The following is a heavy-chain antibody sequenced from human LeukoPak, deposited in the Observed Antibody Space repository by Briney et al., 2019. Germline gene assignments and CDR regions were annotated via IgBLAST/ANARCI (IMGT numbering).Heavy chain of an antibody. J-gene: IGHJ6*04. CDR1: GYTFTSYG. V-gene: IGHV1-8*01. D-gene: IGHD2-15*01. CDR2: MNPNSGNT. CDR3: AREAGFRGMDV. Sequence: ASVKVPCXASGYTFTSYGINWVRQATGQGLEWMGWMNPNSGNTGYAQKFQGRVTMTRNTSISTAYMELSSLRSEDTAVYYCAREAGFRGMDVWGKGTTVTVSS.